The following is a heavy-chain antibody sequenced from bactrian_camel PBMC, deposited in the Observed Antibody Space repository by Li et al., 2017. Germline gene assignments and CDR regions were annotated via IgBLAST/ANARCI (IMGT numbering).Heavy chain of an antibody. D-gene: IGHD6*01. V-gene: IGHV3S55*01. CDR2: FQRDGTI. J-gene: IGHJ4*01. Sequence: HVQLVESGGGSAQAGGSLRLSCAVSGYTDTSGFSLAWFRQAPGKEREGVAAFQRDGTISYAESVKGRFTISHDNAKNRLDLQMNSLKSEDTAMYYCAADGLNCQVASSSWSGVPSYDYQGQGTQVTVS. CDR1: GYTDTSGFS.